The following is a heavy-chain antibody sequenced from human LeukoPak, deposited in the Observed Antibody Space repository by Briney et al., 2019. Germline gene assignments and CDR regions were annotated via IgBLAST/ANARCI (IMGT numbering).Heavy chain of an antibody. CDR3: ARGAYSSGWAYFDH. Sequence: GGSLRLSCAASGFTFDDYAMHWVRQAPGKGLEWVSGISWNSGSIGYADSVKGRFTISRDNAKNSLYLHMDSLRAEDTAVYYCARGAYSSGWAYFDHWGQGTLVTVSS. CDR2: ISWNSGSI. J-gene: IGHJ4*02. V-gene: IGHV3-9*01. D-gene: IGHD6-19*01. CDR1: GFTFDDYA.